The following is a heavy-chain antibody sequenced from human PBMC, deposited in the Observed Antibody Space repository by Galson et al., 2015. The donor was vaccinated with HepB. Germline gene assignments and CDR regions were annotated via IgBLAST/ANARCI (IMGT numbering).Heavy chain of an antibody. V-gene: IGHV3-23*01. CDR2: ISGSGGSS. CDR1: GFTSSSYA. CDR3: AKVHPDCGGDCRSYWYFDL. Sequence: SLRLSCAASGFTSSSYAMSWVRQAPGKGLEWVSAISGSGGSSYHADSVKGRFTISRDNSKNTLYLQMNSLRAEDTAVYYCAKVHPDCGGDCRSYWYFDLWGRGTLVTVSS. J-gene: IGHJ2*01. D-gene: IGHD2-21*02.